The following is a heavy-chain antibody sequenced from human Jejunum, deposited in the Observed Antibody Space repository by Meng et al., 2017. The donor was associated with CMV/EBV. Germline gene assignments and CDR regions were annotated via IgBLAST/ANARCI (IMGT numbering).Heavy chain of an antibody. CDR2: INHSGST. CDR1: GGSFSGYY. V-gene: IGHV4-34*01. CDR3: AVGYGSGSNNWFDP. Sequence: QVQLQQWGAGLFKPSGPLSLTCAVYGGSFSGYYWNWIRQPPGKGLEWIGEINHSGSTNYNPSLKSRVTISVDTSKNQFSLKLSSVTAADTAVYYCAVGYGSGSNNWFDPWGQGTLVTVSS. J-gene: IGHJ5*02. D-gene: IGHD3-10*01.